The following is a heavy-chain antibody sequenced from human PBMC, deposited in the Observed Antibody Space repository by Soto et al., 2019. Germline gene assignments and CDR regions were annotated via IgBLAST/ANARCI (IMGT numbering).Heavy chain of an antibody. CDR2: IDGNDGK. V-gene: IGHV2-70*11. CDR1: GFSLVTGGER. Sequence: KSGPTLVNPTQTLTLTCTLSGFSLVTGGERVSWIRQPPGQALVWLARIDGNDGKYYTPSLKTRLTISKDNSKNQVVLTMTNMDPVDTATYYCARTMPSTSTFEYWGQGALVTVST. J-gene: IGHJ4*02. CDR3: ARTMPSTSTFEY. D-gene: IGHD2-2*01.